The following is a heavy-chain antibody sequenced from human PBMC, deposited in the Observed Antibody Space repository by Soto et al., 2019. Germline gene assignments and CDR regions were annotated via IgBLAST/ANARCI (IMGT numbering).Heavy chain of an antibody. V-gene: IGHV3-13*01. J-gene: IGHJ4*02. CDR1: GFTFSSYD. D-gene: IGHD1-7*01. CDR3: ARGATITGTLDY. CDR2: IGTAGDT. Sequence: GSLRLSCAASGFTFSSYDMHWVRQATGKGLEWVSAIGTAGDTYYPGSVKGRFTISRENAKNSLYLQMNSLRAGDTAVYYCARGATITGTLDYWGQGTLVTVSS.